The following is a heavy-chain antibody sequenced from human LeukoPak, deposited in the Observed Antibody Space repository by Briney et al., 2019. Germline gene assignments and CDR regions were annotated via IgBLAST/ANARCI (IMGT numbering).Heavy chain of an antibody. CDR1: GVSISSYY. CDR2: IYYSGST. D-gene: IGHD2-15*01. CDR3: ARDRSGGYNWFDP. J-gene: IGHJ5*02. Sequence: PSETLSLTCTVSGVSISSYYWSWIRQPPGKGLEWIGYIYYSGSTNYNPSLKSRVTISVDTSKNQFSLKLSSVTAADTAIYYCARDRSGGYNWFDPWGQGTLVTVSS. V-gene: IGHV4-59*01.